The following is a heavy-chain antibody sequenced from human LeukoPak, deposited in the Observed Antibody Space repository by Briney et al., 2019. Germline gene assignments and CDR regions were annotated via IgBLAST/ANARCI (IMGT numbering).Heavy chain of an antibody. CDR3: ARDFGGAAAGFTYYFDY. J-gene: IGHJ4*02. V-gene: IGHV1-69*13. D-gene: IGHD6-13*01. CDR2: IIPIFGTA. Sequence: GASVKVSCKASGGTFSSYAISWVRQAPGQGLEWMGGIIPIFGTANYAQKFQGRVTITADESTSTAYMELSSLRSEDTAVYYCARDFGGAAAGFTYYFDYWGQGTLVTVSS. CDR1: GGTFSSYA.